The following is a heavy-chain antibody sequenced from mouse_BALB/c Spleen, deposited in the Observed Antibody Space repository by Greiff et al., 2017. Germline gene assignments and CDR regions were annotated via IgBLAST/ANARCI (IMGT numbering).Heavy chain of an antibody. J-gene: IGHJ3*01. CDR2: ISNGGGST. D-gene: IGHD2-14*01. V-gene: IGHV5-12-2*01. CDR3: ARSYRAWFAY. CDR1: GFTFSSYT. Sequence: EVQLVESGGGLVQPGGSLKLSCAASGFTFSSYTMSWVRQTPEKRLEWVAYISNGGGSTYYPDTVKGRFTISRDNAKNTLYLQMSSLKSEDTAMYYCARSYRAWFAYWGQGTLVTVSA.